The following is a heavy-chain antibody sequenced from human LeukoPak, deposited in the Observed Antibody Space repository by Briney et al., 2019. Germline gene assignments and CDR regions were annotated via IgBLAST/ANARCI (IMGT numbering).Heavy chain of an antibody. D-gene: IGHD3-22*01. Sequence: PSETLSLTCTVSGGSISSGSYYWSWIRQPAGKGLEWIGRIYTSGSTNYNPSLKSRVTISVDTSKNQFSLKLSSVTAADTAVYHCARAPTADEFYYDSSGYYYAPIPFDYWGQGTLSPSPQ. CDR1: GGSISSGSYY. CDR3: ARAPTADEFYYDSSGYYYAPIPFDY. CDR2: IYTSGST. V-gene: IGHV4-61*02. J-gene: IGHJ4*02.